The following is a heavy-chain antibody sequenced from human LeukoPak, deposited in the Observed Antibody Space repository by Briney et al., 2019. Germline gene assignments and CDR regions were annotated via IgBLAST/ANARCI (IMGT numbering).Heavy chain of an antibody. CDR1: GYTFTSYA. Sequence: SVKVSCKASGYTFTSYAIHWVRQAAGQGLEWMGSITPSGGTNYPQKFQGRVAITCDTSITTAYMDLSRLTSDDTAVYYCARDRYGDGFAHLDYWGQGALVTVSS. CDR3: ARDRYGDGFAHLDY. V-gene: IGHV1-2*02. J-gene: IGHJ4*02. CDR2: ITPSGGT. D-gene: IGHD5-24*01.